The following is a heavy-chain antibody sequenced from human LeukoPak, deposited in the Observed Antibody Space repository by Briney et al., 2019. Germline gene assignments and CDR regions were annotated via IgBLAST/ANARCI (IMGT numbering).Heavy chain of an antibody. CDR2: IGGSGDST. V-gene: IGHV3-23*01. CDR1: GFTFSDYA. Sequence: QTGGSLRLSCTASGFTFSDYAMNWVRQAPGKGLEWVSVIGGSGDSTFYADSVKGRFTISRDNSKNTLYLQMNSLRAEDTAVYYCAKGWNHYYYDSSGYYAANFWGQGALVTVSS. D-gene: IGHD3-22*01. CDR3: AKGWNHYYYDSSGYYAANF. J-gene: IGHJ4*02.